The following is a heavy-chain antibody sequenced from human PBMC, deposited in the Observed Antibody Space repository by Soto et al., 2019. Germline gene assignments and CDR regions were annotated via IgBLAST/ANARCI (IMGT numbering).Heavy chain of an antibody. CDR2: IYYSGST. D-gene: IGHD3-22*01. Sequence: VAGGSGSSRGCCRSWNRQPPGKGLESIGYIYYSGSTNYNPSLKSRVTISVDTSKNQFSLKLSSVTAADTAVYYCARVNYCDSSGYYYFDYWGQGTLVTVSS. J-gene: IGHJ4*02. V-gene: IGHV4-61*08. CDR3: ARVNYCDSSGYYYFDY. CDR1: GGSGSSRGCC.